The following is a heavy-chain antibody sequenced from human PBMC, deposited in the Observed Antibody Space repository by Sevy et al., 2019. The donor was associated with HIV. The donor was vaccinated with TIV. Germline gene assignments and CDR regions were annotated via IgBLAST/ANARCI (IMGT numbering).Heavy chain of an antibody. D-gene: IGHD4-17*01. V-gene: IGHV3-48*03. Sequence: GGSLRLSCTASGFPFGSYEMNWVRQAPGKGLKWVSYISNSGSAKYYSDSVRGRFTISRDNAKNSLYLQMNSLRAEDTAVYYCARDLPPSATTVAHFDYWGRGTLVTVS. CDR1: GFPFGSYE. CDR2: ISNSGSAK. J-gene: IGHJ4*01. CDR3: ARDLPPSATTVAHFDY.